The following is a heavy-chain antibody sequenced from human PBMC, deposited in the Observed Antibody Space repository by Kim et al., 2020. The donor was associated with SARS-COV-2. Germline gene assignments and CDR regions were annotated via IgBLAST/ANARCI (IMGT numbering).Heavy chain of an antibody. CDR1: GGSISSGSYY. V-gene: IGHV4-39*01. CDR2: IYYSGST. Sequence: SETLSLTCTVSGGSISSGSYYWGWIRQPPGKGLHWIGNIYYSGSTYYNPSLRSRVTLSVDTSRNQFFLKLTSVTATDTAVYYCARRLPSHYGMDVWGQGTTVPVSS. J-gene: IGHJ6*02. CDR3: ARRLPSHYGMDV. D-gene: IGHD2-21*02.